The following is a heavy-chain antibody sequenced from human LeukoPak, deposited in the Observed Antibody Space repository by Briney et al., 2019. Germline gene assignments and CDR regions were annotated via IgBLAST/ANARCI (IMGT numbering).Heavy chain of an antibody. CDR1: GGSISSGSYY. J-gene: IGHJ5*02. Sequence: SETLSLTCTVSGGSISSGSYYWSWIRQPAGKGLEWIGRIYTSGSTNYNPSLKSRVTISVDTSKNRFSLKLSSVTAADTAVYYCAREAPYDFWSGYYGAWGQGTLVTVSS. CDR2: IYTSGST. CDR3: AREAPYDFWSGYYGA. V-gene: IGHV4-61*02. D-gene: IGHD3-3*01.